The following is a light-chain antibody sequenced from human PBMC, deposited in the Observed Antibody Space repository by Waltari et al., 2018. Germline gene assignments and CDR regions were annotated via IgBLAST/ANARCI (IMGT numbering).Light chain of an antibody. CDR2: GSS. Sequence: EIVLTQFPDTLSLSPGERVALSCRASAIISNDHLSWYQQQPGQAPRPLIYGSSRRATSVPDRFSGSGSGTDFTLTISRLEPEDFAFYYCHQYGSPPLTFGGGVKVEIK. V-gene: IGKV3-20*01. J-gene: IGKJ4*01. CDR3: HQYGSPPLT. CDR1: AIISNDH.